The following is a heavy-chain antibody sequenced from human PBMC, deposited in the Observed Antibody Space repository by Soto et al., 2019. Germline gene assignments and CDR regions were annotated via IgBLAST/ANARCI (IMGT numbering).Heavy chain of an antibody. CDR2: IYHSGST. V-gene: IGHV4-4*02. CDR3: ARGFSSSWYRDYYYGMDV. D-gene: IGHD6-13*01. J-gene: IGHJ6*02. Sequence: SWVRQPPGKGLEWIGEIYHSGSTNYNPSLKSRVTISVDKSKNQFPLKLSSVTAADTAVYYCARGFSSSWYRDYYYGMDVWGQGTTVTVSS.